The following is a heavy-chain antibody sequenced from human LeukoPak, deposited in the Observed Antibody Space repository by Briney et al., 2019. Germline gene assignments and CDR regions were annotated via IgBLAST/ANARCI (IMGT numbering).Heavy chain of an antibody. CDR1: GFTFSSYA. V-gene: IGHV3-20*04. CDR3: ARDLSDNWYSLAF. D-gene: IGHD1-1*01. CDR2: INWDGGAT. Sequence: QSGGSLRLSCAASGFTFSSYAMSWVRQGPGKGLEWVAGINWDGGATFYAASVKGRFTISRDNAKNSLYLQMDSLRAEDTAVYYCARDLSDNWYSLAFWGPGTLVTVSS. J-gene: IGHJ4*02.